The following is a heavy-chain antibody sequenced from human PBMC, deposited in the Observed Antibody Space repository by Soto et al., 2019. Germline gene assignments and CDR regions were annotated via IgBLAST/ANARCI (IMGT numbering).Heavy chain of an antibody. CDR2: IYYSGST. J-gene: IGHJ5*02. CDR3: ARFPMFDYGDYDP. Sequence: PSETLSLTCTVSGGSISSYYWSWIRQPPGKGLEWIGYIYYSGSTNYNPSLKSRVTISVDTSNNQLSLKLSSVTAADTAVYYCARFPMFDYGDYDPWGQGTLVTVSS. CDR1: GGSISSYY. V-gene: IGHV4-59*01. D-gene: IGHD4-17*01.